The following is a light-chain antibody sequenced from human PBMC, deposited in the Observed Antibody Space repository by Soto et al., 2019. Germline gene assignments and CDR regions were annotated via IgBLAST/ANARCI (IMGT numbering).Light chain of an antibody. CDR2: KAS. Sequence: DIQRTKSPSTLSASVGDRVSITCLASQSISSWLAWYQQKPGKAPKLLIYKASSLESGVPSRFSGSGSGTEFTLTISSLQPDDFATYYCQQYNSYSRTFGQGTKVDIK. CDR1: QSISSW. CDR3: QQYNSYSRT. V-gene: IGKV1-5*03. J-gene: IGKJ1*01.